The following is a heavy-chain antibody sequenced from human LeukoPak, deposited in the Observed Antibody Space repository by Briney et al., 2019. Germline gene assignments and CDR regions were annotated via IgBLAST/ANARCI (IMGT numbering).Heavy chain of an antibody. D-gene: IGHD5-12*01. V-gene: IGHV3-53*01. CDR1: GFTVSSNY. Sequence: AGGSLRLSCAASGFTVSSNYMSWVRQAPGKGLEWVSVIYSGGSTYYADSVKSRFTISRDNSKNTLYLQMNSLRAEDTAVYYCARTADGYSGYFDYWGQGTLVTVSS. CDR2: IYSGGST. CDR3: ARTADGYSGYFDY. J-gene: IGHJ4*02.